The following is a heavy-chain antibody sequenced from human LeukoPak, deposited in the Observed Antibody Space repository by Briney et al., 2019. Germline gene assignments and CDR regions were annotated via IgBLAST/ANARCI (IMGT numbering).Heavy chain of an antibody. CDR3: ARETAYCSSTSCPTYWYFDL. CDR2: ISSSSSTI. CDR1: GFTFSSYS. J-gene: IGHJ2*01. Sequence: GGSLRLSCAASGFTFSSYSMNWVRQAPGKGLEWVSYISSSSSTIYYADSVKGRFTISRDNAKNSLYLQMNSLRDEDTAVYYCARETAYCSSTSCPTYWYFDLWGRGTLVTVSS. V-gene: IGHV3-48*02. D-gene: IGHD2-2*01.